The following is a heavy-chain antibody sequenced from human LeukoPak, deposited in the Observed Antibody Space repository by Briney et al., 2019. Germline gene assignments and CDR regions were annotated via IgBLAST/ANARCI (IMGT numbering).Heavy chain of an antibody. V-gene: IGHV4-4*07. CDR3: ARGEFYDFWSGYYIY. D-gene: IGHD3-3*01. Sequence: SETLSLTCTVSGGSISSYYWSWIRQPAGKGLEWIGRIYTSGSTNYNPSLKSRVTMSVDTSKNQFSLKLSSVTAADTAVYYGARGEFYDFWSGYYIYWGQGTLVTVSS. J-gene: IGHJ4*02. CDR1: GGSISSYY. CDR2: IYTSGST.